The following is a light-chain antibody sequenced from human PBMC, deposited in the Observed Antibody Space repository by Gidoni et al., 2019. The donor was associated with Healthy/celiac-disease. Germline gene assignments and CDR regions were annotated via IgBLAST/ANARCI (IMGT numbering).Light chain of an antibody. CDR3: MQALHTPPT. Sequence: DIVMTQSQLSLPVTPAEPASISCRSSQSLLHSNGYNYLEWYLQKPGQSPQLLIYLGSTRASGVPARFSGSGSGTDFTLKISRVEAADVWVYYCMQALHTPPTFGQGTRLEIK. CDR2: LGS. J-gene: IGKJ5*01. CDR1: QSLLHSNGYNY. V-gene: IGKV2-28*01.